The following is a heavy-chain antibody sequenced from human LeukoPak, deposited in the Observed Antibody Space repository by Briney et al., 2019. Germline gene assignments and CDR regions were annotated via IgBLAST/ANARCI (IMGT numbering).Heavy chain of an antibody. V-gene: IGHV5-51*01. J-gene: IGHJ6*02. CDR2: IYPGDSDT. Sequence: GESLKISCKGSGYSFTSYWIGWVRQMPGKGLEWMGIIYPGDSDTRYSPSFQGQVIISADKSISTAYLQWSSLKASDTAMYYRARHGGDYGPTRYGMDVWGQGTTVTVSS. CDR1: GYSFTSYW. CDR3: ARHGGDYGPTRYGMDV. D-gene: IGHD4-17*01.